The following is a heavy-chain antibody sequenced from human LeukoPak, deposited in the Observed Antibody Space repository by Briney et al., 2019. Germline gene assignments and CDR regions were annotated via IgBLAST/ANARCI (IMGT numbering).Heavy chain of an antibody. D-gene: IGHD3-10*01. J-gene: IGHJ4*02. CDR2: MNQDGREK. CDR1: GFTFRNYW. Sequence: GGSLRLSCAASGFTFRNYWLSWVRQAPGKGLEWVANMNQDGREKYDVVSVRGRFTISRDNARNSLYLQMNSLRAEDTAVYYCARVRRTMVRGVIPDYWGQGTLVTVSS. V-gene: IGHV3-7*01. CDR3: ARVRRTMVRGVIPDY.